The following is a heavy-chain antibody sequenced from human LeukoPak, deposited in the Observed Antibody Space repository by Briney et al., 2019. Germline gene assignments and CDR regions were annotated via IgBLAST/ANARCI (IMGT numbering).Heavy chain of an antibody. CDR3: ARLGPVWGYSSSLDY. CDR1: GGSISSSSYY. Sequence: SETLSLTCTVSGGSISSSSYYWGWIRQPPGKGLEWIGYIYSSGNTNYNPSLKSRVAISVDTSKNQFSLNLSSVTAADTAVYHCARLGPVWGYSSSLDYWGQGTLVTVSS. CDR2: IYSSGNT. J-gene: IGHJ4*02. D-gene: IGHD3-16*01. V-gene: IGHV4-61*05.